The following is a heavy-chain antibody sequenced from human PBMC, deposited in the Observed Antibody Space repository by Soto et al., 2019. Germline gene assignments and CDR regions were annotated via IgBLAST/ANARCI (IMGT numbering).Heavy chain of an antibody. CDR2: IKSDGSST. D-gene: IGHD5-12*01. CDR3: ARVPVRGYSGYDYGSWFDP. Sequence: PGGSLRLSCAASGFIFSSYWMHWVRQAPGKGLVWLSRIKSDGSSTTYADSVKGRFTISRDNARNTLYLQMNSLRAEDTAVYYCARVPVRGYSGYDYGSWFDPWGQGTLVTVSS. V-gene: IGHV3-74*01. CDR1: GFIFSSYW. J-gene: IGHJ5*02.